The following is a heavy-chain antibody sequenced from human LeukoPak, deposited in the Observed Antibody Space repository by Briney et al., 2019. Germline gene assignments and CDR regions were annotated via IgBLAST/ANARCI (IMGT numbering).Heavy chain of an antibody. CDR3: ARDTDTTSHYGRFDP. J-gene: IGHJ5*02. CDR2: VWYDGTRK. D-gene: IGHD4-17*01. Sequence: PGGSLRLSCAASGFTFTGYGFHWVRQAPGKGLEWVAVVWYDGTRKYYADSVKSRFTVSRDNSENTVYLQISGLRAEDTAVYYCARDTDTTSHYGRFDPWGQGTLVTVSS. CDR1: GFTFTGYG. V-gene: IGHV3-33*01.